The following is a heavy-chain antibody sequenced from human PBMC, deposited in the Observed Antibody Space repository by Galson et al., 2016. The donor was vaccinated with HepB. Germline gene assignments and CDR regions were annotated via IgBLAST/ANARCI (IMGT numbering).Heavy chain of an antibody. D-gene: IGHD3-3*02. CDR2: INNDGSST. CDR3: ERGQDANSFIFDY. J-gene: IGHJ4*02. CDR1: GFTFSSYW. V-gene: IGHV3-74*01. Sequence: SLRLSCAASGFTFSSYWMNWFRQAPGKGLEWVSRINNDGSSTNYADSVKGRFTISRDNAKNTLYLQMSSLKAEATALYYCERGQDANSFIFDYWGQGTLVTVSS.